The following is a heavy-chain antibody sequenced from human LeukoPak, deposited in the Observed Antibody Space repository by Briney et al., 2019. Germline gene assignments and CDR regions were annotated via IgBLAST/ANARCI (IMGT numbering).Heavy chain of an antibody. CDR1: GASFSTYY. J-gene: IGHJ4*02. Sequence: SETLSLTCAVSGASFSTYYWTWIRQSPEKGLEWIREIDHSGNTSYNPSLKSRVTISVDTSKNQFSLKLSSMTAADTAVYYCARGSIVMITTFDYWGQGTLVTVS. CDR2: IDHSGNT. D-gene: IGHD3-16*01. V-gene: IGHV4-34*01. CDR3: ARGSIVMITTFDY.